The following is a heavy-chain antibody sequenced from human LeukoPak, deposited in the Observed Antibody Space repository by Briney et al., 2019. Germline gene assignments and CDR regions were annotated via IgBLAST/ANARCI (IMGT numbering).Heavy chain of an antibody. Sequence: SVKVSCKASGGTFSSYAISWVRQAPGQGLEWMGGIIPIFGTANYAQKFQGRVTMTRDTSISTAYMELSRLRSDDTAVYYCARAGYSSGWFPDPWGQGTLVTVSS. CDR1: GGTFSSYA. D-gene: IGHD6-19*01. CDR3: ARAGYSSGWFPDP. V-gene: IGHV1-69*05. J-gene: IGHJ5*02. CDR2: IIPIFGTA.